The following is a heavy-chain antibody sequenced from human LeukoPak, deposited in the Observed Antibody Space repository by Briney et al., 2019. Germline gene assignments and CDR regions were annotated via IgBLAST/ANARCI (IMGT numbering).Heavy chain of an antibody. J-gene: IGHJ5*02. CDR3: ARVFRGAVTSNWFDP. Sequence: SETLSLTCTVSGRSINGYYWTWIRQPPGKGLEWIGYISDSGSTNHNPSLKSRVSMSVGSSNTDFSLRLNSVTAADTAVYYCARVFRGAVTSNWFDPWGQGTLVTVSS. CDR1: GRSINGYY. V-gene: IGHV4-59*01. CDR2: ISDSGST. D-gene: IGHD4-17*01.